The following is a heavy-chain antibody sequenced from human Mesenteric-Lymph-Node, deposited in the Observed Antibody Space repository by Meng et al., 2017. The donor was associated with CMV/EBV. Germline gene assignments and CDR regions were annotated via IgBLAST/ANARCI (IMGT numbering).Heavy chain of an antibody. CDR1: EFTFSHYY. CDR3: ARDVGCSHTSCHYYYGMDL. Sequence: GGSLRPSCAASEFTFSHYYMSWIRQAPGKGLEWISYIGTNGSSIYYADSVKGRFTISRDNTKNSLYLQMNGLRADDTAVYYCARDVGCSHTSCHYYYGMDLWGQGTTVTVSS. V-gene: IGHV3-11*01. D-gene: IGHD2-2*01. CDR2: IGTNGSSI. J-gene: IGHJ6*02.